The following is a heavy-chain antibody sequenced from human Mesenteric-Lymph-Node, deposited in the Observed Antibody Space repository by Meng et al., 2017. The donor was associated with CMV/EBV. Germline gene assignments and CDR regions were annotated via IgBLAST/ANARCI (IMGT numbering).Heavy chain of an antibody. CDR3: ARGPYFFESSGYYAGQSNWFDP. V-gene: IGHV1-46*01. J-gene: IGHJ5*02. Sequence: ASVKVSCKASGYTFTTYYMHWVRQVPGQGLEWMGIINVSGGSTRYAQKFQGRVSMTSDTSTSTAYMALSSLRSEDTAVYYCARGPYFFESSGYYAGQSNWFDPWGQGTLVTVSS. D-gene: IGHD3-22*01. CDR1: GYTFTTYY. CDR2: INVSGGST.